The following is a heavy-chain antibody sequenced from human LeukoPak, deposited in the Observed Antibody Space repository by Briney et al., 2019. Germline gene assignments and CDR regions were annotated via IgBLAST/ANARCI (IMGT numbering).Heavy chain of an antibody. J-gene: IGHJ4*02. V-gene: IGHV3-23*01. D-gene: IGHD4-17*01. Sequence: GGSLRLSCAASGFTFSSYAMSWVRQAPGKGLEWVSAISGSGGSTYYADSVKGRLTISRDNSKNTLYLQMNSLRAEDTAVYYCAKVIRENYGNFDYWGQGTLVTVSS. CDR3: AKVIRENYGNFDY. CDR2: ISGSGGST. CDR1: GFTFSSYA.